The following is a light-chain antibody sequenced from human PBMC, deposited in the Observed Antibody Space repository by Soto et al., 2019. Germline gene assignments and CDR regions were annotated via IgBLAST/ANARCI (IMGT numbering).Light chain of an antibody. V-gene: IGKV1-39*01. Sequence: DIQMTQSPSSLSASVGDRFTITCLASQGIGNDLGWYQQKPGKAPKLLIYAASNLQSGVPSRFSGSGSGTDFTLTISSLQPEDFATYFCQQSYTTPVYSFGQGTKVDIK. J-gene: IGKJ2*01. CDR2: AAS. CDR3: QQSYTTPVYS. CDR1: QGIGND.